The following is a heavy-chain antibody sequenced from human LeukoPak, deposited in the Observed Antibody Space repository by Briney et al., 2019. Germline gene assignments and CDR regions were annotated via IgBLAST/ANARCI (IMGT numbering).Heavy chain of an antibody. CDR2: IIPIFGAA. Sequence: ASVKVSCKASGGTFSSYAISWVRQAPGQGLEWMGGIIPIFGAANYAQKFQGRVTITADESTSTAYMELSSLRSEDTAVYYCARVLERLVGWFDPWGQGTLVTVSS. J-gene: IGHJ5*02. CDR1: GGTFSSYA. D-gene: IGHD1-1*01. CDR3: ARVLERLVGWFDP. V-gene: IGHV1-69*13.